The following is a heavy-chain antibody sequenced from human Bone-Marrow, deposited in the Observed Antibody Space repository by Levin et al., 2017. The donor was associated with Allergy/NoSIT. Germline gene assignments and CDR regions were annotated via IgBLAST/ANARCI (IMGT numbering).Heavy chain of an antibody. Sequence: GGSLRLSCAASGFTFSANAMTWVRQAPGKGLEWVSAITATGSNTYYVDSVKGRFTISRDNSKNTLYLQMESLRAEDTAVFYCAKVLQYCGGNCYAFDYWGQGTPVTVSS. CDR3: AKVLQYCGGNCYAFDY. V-gene: IGHV3-23*01. D-gene: IGHD2-21*01. CDR1: GFTFSANA. CDR2: ITATGSNT. J-gene: IGHJ4*02.